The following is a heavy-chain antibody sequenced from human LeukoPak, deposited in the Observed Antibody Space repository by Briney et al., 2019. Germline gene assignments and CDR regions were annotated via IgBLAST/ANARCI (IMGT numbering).Heavy chain of an antibody. D-gene: IGHD1/OR15-1a*01. J-gene: IGHJ4*02. V-gene: IGHV1-18*01. Sequence: ASVKVSCKASGYTFTSYGISWVRQAPGQGPEWMGWISAYNGNTNYAQKLQGRVTMTTDTSTSTAYMELRSLRSDDTAVYYCARDSAGTNHGLFDYWGQGTLVTVSS. CDR3: ARDSAGTNHGLFDY. CDR2: ISAYNGNT. CDR1: GYTFTSYG.